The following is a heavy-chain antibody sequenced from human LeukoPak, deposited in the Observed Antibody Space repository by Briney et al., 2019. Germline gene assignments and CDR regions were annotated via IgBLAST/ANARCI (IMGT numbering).Heavy chain of an antibody. CDR2: INPNSGGT. CDR1: GYTFTGYY. D-gene: IGHD3-10*01. CDR3: ARAYSKVTMVRGVGGY. Sequence: ASVKVSCKASGYTFTGYYMHWVRQAPGQGLEWMGWINPNSGGTNYAQKFQGRVTMTRDTSISTAYMELSRLRSDDPAVYYCARAYSKVTMVRGVGGYWGQGTLVTVSS. J-gene: IGHJ4*02. V-gene: IGHV1-2*02.